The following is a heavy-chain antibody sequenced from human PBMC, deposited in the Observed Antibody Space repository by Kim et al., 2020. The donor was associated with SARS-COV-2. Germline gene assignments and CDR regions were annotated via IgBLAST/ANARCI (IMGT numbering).Heavy chain of an antibody. D-gene: IGHD5-12*01. V-gene: IGHV4-39*01. CDR1: GGSISSSSYY. CDR2: IYYSGST. CDR3: ARLSRRDGYNFRHFDY. Sequence: SETLSLTCTVSGGSISSSSYYWGWIRQPPGKGLEWIGSIYYSGSTYYNPSLKSRVTISVDTSKNQFSLKLSSVTAADTAVYYCARLSRRDGYNFRHFDYWGQGTLVTVSS. J-gene: IGHJ4*02.